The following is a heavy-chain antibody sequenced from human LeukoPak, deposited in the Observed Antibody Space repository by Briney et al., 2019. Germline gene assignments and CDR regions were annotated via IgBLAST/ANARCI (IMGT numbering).Heavy chain of an antibody. D-gene: IGHD1-26*01. CDR1: GYSFTSYW. CDR3: ARSLGTYSGSYSPFDY. CDR2: IYPGDSDT. J-gene: IGHJ4*02. Sequence: GESLKISCKSSGYSFTSYWIGWVRQMPGKGLEWMGIIYPGDSDTRYSPSFQGQVTISADKSISTAYLQWSSLKASDTAMYYCARSLGTYSGSYSPFDYWGQGTLVTVSS. V-gene: IGHV5-51*01.